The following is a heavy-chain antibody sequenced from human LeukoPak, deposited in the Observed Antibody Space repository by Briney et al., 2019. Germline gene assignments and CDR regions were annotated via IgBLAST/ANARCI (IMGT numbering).Heavy chain of an antibody. CDR1: GFTFSSHD. D-gene: IGHD6-19*01. CDR2: IGTAGDT. CDR3: ARERAVAGMVYYYYGMDV. J-gene: IGHJ6*02. Sequence: GGSLRLSCAASGFTFSSHDMHWVRQATGKGLEWVSAIGTAGDTYYPGSVKGRFTISRENAKNSLYLQMNSLRAGDAAVYYCARERAVAGMVYYYYGMDVWGQGTTVTVSS. V-gene: IGHV3-13*01.